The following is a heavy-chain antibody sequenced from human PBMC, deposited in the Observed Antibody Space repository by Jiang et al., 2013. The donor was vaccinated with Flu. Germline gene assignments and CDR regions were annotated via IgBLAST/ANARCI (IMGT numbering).Heavy chain of an antibody. J-gene: IGHJ4*02. CDR3: AEAAYSSGWYYFDY. CDR1: GYTFSSYV. D-gene: IGHD6-19*01. V-gene: IGHV1-3*01. Sequence: GAEVKKPGASVKVSCKASGYTFSSYVMHWVRQAPGQRLEWMGWINAGNGDTKYSQKFQGRVTITTDTSATTAHLELSSLRSEDTAVYYCAEAAYSSGWYYFDYWGQGTLVTVSS. CDR2: INAGNGDT.